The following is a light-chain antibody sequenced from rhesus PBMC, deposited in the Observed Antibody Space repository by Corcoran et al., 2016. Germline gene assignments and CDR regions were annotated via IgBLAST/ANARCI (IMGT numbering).Light chain of an antibody. CDR1: GSDIGGYNR. Sequence: QAALTQSPSMSGSPGPSFTISCTGTGSDIGGYNRVSWYQQHPGKAPKLMIYEVSRLPSGVSDRFSGYKSGNTASLTISGLQPEDAAAYYGSSYANRSACIFGAGTRLTVL. J-gene: IGLJ1*01. CDR2: EVS. CDR3: SSYANRSACI. V-gene: IGLV2-13*02.